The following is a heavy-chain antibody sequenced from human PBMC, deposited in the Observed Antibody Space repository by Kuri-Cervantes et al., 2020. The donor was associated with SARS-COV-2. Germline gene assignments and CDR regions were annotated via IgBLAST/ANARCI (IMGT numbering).Heavy chain of an antibody. CDR1: GFTVSSNY. Sequence: LSLTCAASGFTVSSNYMSWVRQAPGKGLEWVSVIYSGGSTYYADSVKGRFTISRDNSKNTLYLQMNSLRSEDTAVYYCARGLYDFWSGYYSLMGYYYYYYYMDVWGKGTTVTVSS. CDR3: ARGLYDFWSGYYSLMGYYYYYYYMDV. D-gene: IGHD3-3*01. J-gene: IGHJ6*03. CDR2: IYSGGST. V-gene: IGHV3-53*05.